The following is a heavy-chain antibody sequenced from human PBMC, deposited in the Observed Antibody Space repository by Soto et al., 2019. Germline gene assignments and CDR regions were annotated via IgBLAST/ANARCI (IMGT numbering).Heavy chain of an antibody. CDR3: ARHVYCSGGSCYVPNYFDY. J-gene: IGHJ4*02. Sequence: SETLSLTCTVSGGSISSSSYYWGLIRQPPGKGLEWIGSIYNSGSTYYNPSLKSRVTISVDTSKNQFSLKLSSVTAADTAVYYCARHVYCSGGSCYVPNYFDYWGQGTLVTVSS. D-gene: IGHD2-15*01. V-gene: IGHV4-39*01. CDR2: IYNSGST. CDR1: GGSISSSSYY.